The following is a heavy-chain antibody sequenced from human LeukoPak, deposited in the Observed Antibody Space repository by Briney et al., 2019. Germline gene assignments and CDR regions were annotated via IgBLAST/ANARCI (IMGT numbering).Heavy chain of an antibody. CDR1: GFTFSSYG. J-gene: IGHJ4*02. Sequence: PGGSLRLSCAASGFTFSSYGMHWVRQAPGKGLEWVAVISYDGSNKYYADSVKGRFTISRDNSKNTLYLKMNSLRAEDTAVYYCAKDGLAAALDYWGQGTLVTVSS. V-gene: IGHV3-30*18. CDR2: ISYDGSNK. D-gene: IGHD6-13*01. CDR3: AKDGLAAALDY.